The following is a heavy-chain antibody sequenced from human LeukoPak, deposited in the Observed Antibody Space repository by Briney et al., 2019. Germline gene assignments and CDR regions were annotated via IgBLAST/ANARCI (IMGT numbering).Heavy chain of an antibody. J-gene: IGHJ4*02. Sequence: SETLSLTCAVYGGSFSGYYWSWIRQPPGKGLEWIGEINHSGSTNYNPSLKSRVTRSVDTSKNQFSLKLSSVTAADTAVYYCARGRNGYSSSWYVNYWGQGTLVTVSS. CDR1: GGSFSGYY. V-gene: IGHV4-34*01. CDR3: ARGRNGYSSSWYVNY. CDR2: INHSGST. D-gene: IGHD6-13*01.